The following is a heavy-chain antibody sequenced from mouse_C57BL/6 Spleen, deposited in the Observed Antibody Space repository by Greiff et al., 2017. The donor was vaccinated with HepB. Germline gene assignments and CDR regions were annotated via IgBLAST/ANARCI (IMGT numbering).Heavy chain of an antibody. CDR1: GFTFSDYG. Sequence: EVQLQQSGGGLVKPGGSLKLSCAASGFTFSDYGMHWVRQAPEKGLEWVAYISSGSSTIYYADTVKGRFTISRDNAKNTLFLQMTSLRSEDTAMYYCARGGSSYYAMDYWGQGTSVTVSS. D-gene: IGHD1-1*01. CDR2: ISSGSSTI. J-gene: IGHJ4*01. CDR3: ARGGSSYYAMDY. V-gene: IGHV5-17*01.